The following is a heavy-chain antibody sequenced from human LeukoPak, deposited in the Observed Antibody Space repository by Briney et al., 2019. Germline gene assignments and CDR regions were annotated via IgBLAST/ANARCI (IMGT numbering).Heavy chain of an antibody. CDR1: GGSISSYY. Sequence: PSETLSLTCTVSGGSISSYYWSWIRQPPGKGLEWIGEINHSGSTNYNPSLKSRVTISVDTSKNQFSLKLSSVTAADTAVYYCARSNYYFDYWGQGTLVTVSS. D-gene: IGHD1-1*01. J-gene: IGHJ4*02. CDR2: INHSGST. V-gene: IGHV4-34*01. CDR3: ARSNYYFDY.